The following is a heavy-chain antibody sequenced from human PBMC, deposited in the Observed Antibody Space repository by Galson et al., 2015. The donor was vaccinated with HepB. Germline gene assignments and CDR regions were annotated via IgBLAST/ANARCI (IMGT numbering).Heavy chain of an antibody. J-gene: IGHJ5*02. D-gene: IGHD3-22*01. Sequence: SGYTFTSYAMHWVRQAPGQRLEWMGWINAGNGNTKYSQKFQGRVTITRDTSASTAYMELSSLRSEDTAVYYCARALLTMIVVVGWFDPWGQGTLVTVSS. CDR3: ARALLTMIVVVGWFDP. CDR1: GYTFTSYA. V-gene: IGHV1-3*01. CDR2: INAGNGNT.